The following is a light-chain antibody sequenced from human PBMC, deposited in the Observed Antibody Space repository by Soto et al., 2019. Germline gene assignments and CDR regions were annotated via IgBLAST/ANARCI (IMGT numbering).Light chain of an antibody. CDR1: DIGSKS. V-gene: IGLV3-21*01. J-gene: IGLJ2*01. CDR3: QVWESSTDHVV. CDR2: YDS. Sequence: SYELTQPPSVSVAPGKTARITCGGADIGSKSVHWYHQKPGQAPVLVIYYDSDRPSGIPERFSGSNSGNTATLSIGRVEAGDEADYYCQVWESSTDHVVFGGGTKVTVL.